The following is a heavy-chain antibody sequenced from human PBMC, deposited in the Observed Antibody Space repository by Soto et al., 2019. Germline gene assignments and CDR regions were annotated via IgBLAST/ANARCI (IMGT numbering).Heavy chain of an antibody. D-gene: IGHD6-19*01. CDR2: IYYSGST. Sequence: PSETLSLTCTVSGGSISSYYWSWIRQPPGKGLEWIGYIYYSGSTNYNPSLKSRVTISVDTSKNQFSLKLSSVTAADTAVYYCARERSSGSFDIWGQGTMVTVSS. CDR1: GGSISSYY. J-gene: IGHJ3*02. V-gene: IGHV4-59*01. CDR3: ARERSSGSFDI.